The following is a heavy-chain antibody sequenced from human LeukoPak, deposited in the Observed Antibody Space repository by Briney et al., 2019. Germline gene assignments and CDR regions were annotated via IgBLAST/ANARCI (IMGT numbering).Heavy chain of an antibody. V-gene: IGHV4-38-2*02. Sequence: PSETLSLTCTVSGYSISSGYYWGWIRQPPGEGLEWIGEIYHSGSTNYNPSLKSRVTISVDKSKNHFSLKLNSVTAADTAVYYCARDLGTAGRPNDYWGQGTLVTVSS. CDR2: IYHSGST. CDR3: ARDLGTAGRPNDY. D-gene: IGHD2-21*02. CDR1: GYSISSGYY. J-gene: IGHJ4*02.